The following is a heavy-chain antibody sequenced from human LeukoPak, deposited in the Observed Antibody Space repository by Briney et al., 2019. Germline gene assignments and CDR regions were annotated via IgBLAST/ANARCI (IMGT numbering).Heavy chain of an antibody. CDR1: GYTFTGYY. V-gene: IGHV1-2*02. D-gene: IGHD6-13*01. CDR3: AREKQQLVPYYGMDV. CDR2: INPNSGGT. J-gene: IGHJ6*02. Sequence: GASVTVSCKASGYTFTGYYMHWVRQAPGQGLEWMGWINPNSGGTNYAQKFQGRVTMTRDTSISTAYMELSRLRSDDPAVYYCAREKQQLVPYYGMDVWGQGTTVTVSS.